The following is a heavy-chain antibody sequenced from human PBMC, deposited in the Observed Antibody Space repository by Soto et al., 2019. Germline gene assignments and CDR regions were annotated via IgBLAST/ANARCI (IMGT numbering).Heavy chain of an antibody. CDR3: ARSPVLRGSVFDY. J-gene: IGHJ4*02. CDR1: GGTFSSYA. V-gene: IGHV1-69*13. Sequence: GASVKVSCKASGGTFSSYAISWVRQAPGQGLEWMGGIIPIFGTANYAQKFQGRVTITADESTSTAYMELSSLRSEDTAVYYCARSPVLRGSVFDYWGQGTLVTVSS. D-gene: IGHD5-12*01. CDR2: IIPIFGTA.